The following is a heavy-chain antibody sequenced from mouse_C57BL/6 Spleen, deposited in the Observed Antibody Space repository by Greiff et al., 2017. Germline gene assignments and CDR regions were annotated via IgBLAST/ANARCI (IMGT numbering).Heavy chain of an antibody. Sequence: EVQLQQSGGGLVKPGGSLKLSCAASGFTFSSYAMSWVRQTPEKRLEWVATISDGGSYTYYPDNVKGRFTISRNNAKNDLCLQMSDLRSEDTAMYYGARDQGYDGYYAIDYWGQGTSVTVSS. CDR1: GFTFSSYA. CDR2: ISDGGSYT. D-gene: IGHD2-2*01. J-gene: IGHJ4*01. V-gene: IGHV5-4*01. CDR3: ARDQGYDGYYAIDY.